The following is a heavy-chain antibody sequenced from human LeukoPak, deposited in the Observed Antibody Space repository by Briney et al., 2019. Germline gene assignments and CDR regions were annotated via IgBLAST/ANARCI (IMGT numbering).Heavy chain of an antibody. V-gene: IGHV4-31*03. Sequence: SETLSLTCTVSGASFSSGDQYWNWIRQSPGKVLEWIGSIHPSGMLYNNPSLESRVTISIDTSKNQFSLNLNSVTAADTAVYFCSRGLDSRKLGYWGQGTLVTVSS. CDR3: SRGLDSRKLGY. D-gene: IGHD3-22*01. CDR2: IHPSGML. CDR1: GASFSSGDQY. J-gene: IGHJ4*02.